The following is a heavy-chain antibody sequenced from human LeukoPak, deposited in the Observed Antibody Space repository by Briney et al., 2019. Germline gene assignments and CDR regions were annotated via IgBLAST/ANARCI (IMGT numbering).Heavy chain of an antibody. CDR2: IWYDGSNK. Sequence: SRRSLRLSCAASGFTFSSYGMHWVRQAPGKGLEWVAVIWYDGSNKYYADSVKGRFTISRDNSKNTLYLQMNSLRAEDTAVYYCARGDGDYAGGYFDLWGRGTLVTVSS. D-gene: IGHD4-17*01. J-gene: IGHJ2*01. CDR1: GFTFSSYG. V-gene: IGHV3-33*01. CDR3: ARGDGDYAGGYFDL.